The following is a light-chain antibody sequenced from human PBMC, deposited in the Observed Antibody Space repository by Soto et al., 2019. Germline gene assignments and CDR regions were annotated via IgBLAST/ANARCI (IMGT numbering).Light chain of an antibody. J-gene: IGLJ1*01. Sequence: QSALTQPASVSGSPGQSITISCTGTSSDVGAYNYVSWYQQYPGKAPKFMIYEVSYRPSGVSNRFSGSKSGNTASLTISGLQTEDEGDYYCSSYTSTSTYVFGTGTKVTLL. V-gene: IGLV2-14*01. CDR2: EVS. CDR3: SSYTSTSTYV. CDR1: SSDVGAYNY.